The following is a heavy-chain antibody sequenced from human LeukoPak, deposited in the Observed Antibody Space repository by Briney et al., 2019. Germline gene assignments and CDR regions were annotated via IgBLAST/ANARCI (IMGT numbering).Heavy chain of an antibody. CDR2: IRTKIYGGTT. V-gene: IGHV3-49*04. D-gene: IGHD5-12*01. CDR3: TRNEDTRYSAYHGRFDY. J-gene: IGHJ4*02. CDR1: GFAIGDFA. Sequence: PGGSLRLSCTASGFAIGDFAVNWVRQAPGKGLEWVGFIRTKIYGGTTEYAASVKGRFTISRDDSKSIAYLQMNSLKTEDTAVYYCTRNEDTRYSAYHGRFDYWGQGALVTVSS.